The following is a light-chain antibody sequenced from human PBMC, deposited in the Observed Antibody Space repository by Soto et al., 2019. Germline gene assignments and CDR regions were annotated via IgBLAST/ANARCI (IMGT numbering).Light chain of an antibody. V-gene: IGKV1-5*01. J-gene: IGKJ1*01. Sequence: DIQLTQSPSTLSASVGDRVTITCRASQSISSWLAWYQQKPGKAPKLLIYDASSLESGVPSRFSGSGSGTEFTLTISSLQPDDFATYYCQQYNSYSGTFGQGTKV. CDR2: DAS. CDR3: QQYNSYSGT. CDR1: QSISSW.